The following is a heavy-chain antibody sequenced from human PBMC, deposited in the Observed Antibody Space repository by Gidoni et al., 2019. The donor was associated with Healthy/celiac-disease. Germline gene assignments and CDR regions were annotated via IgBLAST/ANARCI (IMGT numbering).Heavy chain of an antibody. CDR1: GFTFSSYA. V-gene: IGHV3-30-3*01. CDR2: ISYDGSNK. Sequence: QVQLVESGGGVVQPGRSLRLSCASSGFTFSSYAMHWVRQAPGKGLEWVAVISYDGSNKYYEDSVKGRFTISRDNSKNTLYLQMNSLRAEDTAVYYCARGGFGVVTPRTYYYYYYYMDVWGKGTTVTVSS. CDR3: ARGGFGVVTPRTYYYYYYYMDV. D-gene: IGHD3-3*01. J-gene: IGHJ6*03.